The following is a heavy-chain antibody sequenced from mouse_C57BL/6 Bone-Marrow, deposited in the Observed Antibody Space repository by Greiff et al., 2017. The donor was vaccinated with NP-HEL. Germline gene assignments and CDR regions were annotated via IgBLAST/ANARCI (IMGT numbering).Heavy chain of an antibody. J-gene: IGHJ2*01. CDR2: INPSTGGT. D-gene: IGHD1-1*01. Sequence: EVQLQQSGPELVKPGASVKISCKASGYSFTGYYMNWVKQSPEKSLEWIGEINPSTGGTTYNQKFKAKATLTVDKSSRTAYMQLKSLTSEDSAVYYCASSGPIYYYGQLGDYWGQGTTLTVSS. CDR1: GYSFTGYY. CDR3: ASSGPIYYYGQLGDY. V-gene: IGHV1-42*01.